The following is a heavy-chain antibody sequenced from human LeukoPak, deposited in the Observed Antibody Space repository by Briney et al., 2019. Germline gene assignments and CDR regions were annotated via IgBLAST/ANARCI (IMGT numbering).Heavy chain of an antibody. Sequence: GGSLRLSCAASGFTFSSYSMQWVRQTPGKGLEWVGIMSNSGENTFYGEAVKGRFTISRDNSKNTLYLQMNSLRAEDTAVYYCAKILYDSSGYYRIPYDAFDIWGQGTMVTVSS. J-gene: IGHJ3*02. CDR3: AKILYDSSGYYRIPYDAFDI. CDR2: MSNSGENT. D-gene: IGHD3-22*01. CDR1: GFTFSSYS. V-gene: IGHV3-33*05.